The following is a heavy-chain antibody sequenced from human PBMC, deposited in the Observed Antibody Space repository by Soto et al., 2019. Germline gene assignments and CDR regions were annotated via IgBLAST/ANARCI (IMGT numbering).Heavy chain of an antibody. D-gene: IGHD3-10*01. Sequence: SETLSLTCAVYGGSFSGYYWSWIRQPPGKGLEWIGEINHSGSTNYNPSLKSRVTISVDTSKNQFSLKLSSVTAADTAVYYCARRYGSFFDIWAKGQWSPSPQ. CDR3: ARRYGSFFDI. J-gene: IGHJ3*02. CDR1: GGSFSGYY. CDR2: INHSGST. V-gene: IGHV4-34*01.